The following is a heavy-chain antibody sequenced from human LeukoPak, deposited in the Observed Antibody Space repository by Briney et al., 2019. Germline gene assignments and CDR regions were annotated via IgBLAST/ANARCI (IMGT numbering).Heavy chain of an antibody. V-gene: IGHV4-39*07. J-gene: IGHJ6*03. CDR1: GGSISSSSYY. Sequence: PSETLSLTCTVSGGSISSSSYYCGWIRQPPGKWLVWLGSIYYSGSTYYNPSLKSRVTISVDTSKNQFSLKLSSVTAADTAVYYCARVYGDYYYYYMDVWGKGTTVTVSS. D-gene: IGHD4-17*01. CDR2: IYYSGST. CDR3: ARVYGDYYYYYMDV.